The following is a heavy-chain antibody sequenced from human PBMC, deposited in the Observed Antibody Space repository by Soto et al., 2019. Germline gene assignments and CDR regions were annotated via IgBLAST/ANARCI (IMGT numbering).Heavy chain of an antibody. V-gene: IGHV4-31*03. CDR1: GGSINSYGYY. Sequence: QVQLQESGPGLVKPSQTLSLTCTVSGGSINSYGYYWSWIRQHPGKGLEWIGYIHGSGRTDYNPSLKSRVTISGDTSKNQFPLKMSSVTAADTAVYYCAARGSYFGHWGQGTLVTVSS. D-gene: IGHD1-26*01. CDR2: IHGSGRT. J-gene: IGHJ4*02. CDR3: AARGSYFGH.